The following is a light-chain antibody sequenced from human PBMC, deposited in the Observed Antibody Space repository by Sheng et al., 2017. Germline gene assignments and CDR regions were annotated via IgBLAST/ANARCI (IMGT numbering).Light chain of an antibody. V-gene: IGKV3-15*01. Sequence: ERVMTQSPATLSVSPGERATLSCRASQSVSSNLAWYQQKPGQAPRLLIYGASTSATGIPARFSGSGSGTEFTLTISSLQSEDFAVYYCQQYNNWPPLTFGGGTKVEIK. J-gene: IGKJ4*01. CDR3: QQYNNWPPLT. CDR2: GAS. CDR1: QSVSSN.